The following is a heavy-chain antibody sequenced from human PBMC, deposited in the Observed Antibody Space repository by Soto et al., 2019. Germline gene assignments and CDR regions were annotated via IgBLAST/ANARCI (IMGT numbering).Heavy chain of an antibody. D-gene: IGHD2-15*01. CDR2: IGTAGDT. Sequence: EVQLVESGGGLVQPGGSLRLSCAASGFTFSSYDMHWVRQATGKGLEWVSAIGTAGDTYYPGSVKGRFTISRENAKNSLYLQMNSQRAGDTAVYYCARDGDSGGAFDIWGQGIMVTVSS. V-gene: IGHV3-13*01. CDR1: GFTFSSYD. J-gene: IGHJ3*02. CDR3: ARDGDSGGAFDI.